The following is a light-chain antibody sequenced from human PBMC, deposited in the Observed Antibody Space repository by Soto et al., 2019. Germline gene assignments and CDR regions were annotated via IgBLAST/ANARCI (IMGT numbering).Light chain of an antibody. V-gene: IGKV1-33*01. CDR1: QDISNY. Sequence: DIQMTQSPSSLSASEGDRVTITCRTSQDISNYLNWYQQKPGKAPKLLIYDASNLETGVPSRFSGSGSGTDFTFTISSLQPEDIATYYCQQYDNLPLTFGGGTKVDI. CDR3: QQYDNLPLT. J-gene: IGKJ4*01. CDR2: DAS.